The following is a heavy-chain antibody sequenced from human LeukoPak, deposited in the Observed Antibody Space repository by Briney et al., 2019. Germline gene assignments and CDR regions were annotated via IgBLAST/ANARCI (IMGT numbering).Heavy chain of an antibody. CDR3: ARRYCSGTTCYNFDL. J-gene: IGHJ4*02. Sequence: GESLKISRKGSGYTFTSHWIAWVRQMPGKGLEWMGIIRPANSDTRYSPSFEGQVTISADKSISTAYLQWSSLEASDTAMYYCARRYCSGTTCYNFDLWGQGTLVTVSS. D-gene: IGHD2-15*01. CDR1: GYTFTSHW. V-gene: IGHV5-51*01. CDR2: IRPANSDT.